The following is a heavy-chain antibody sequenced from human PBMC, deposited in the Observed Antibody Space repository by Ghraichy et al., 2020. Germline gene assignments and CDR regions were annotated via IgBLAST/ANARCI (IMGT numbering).Heavy chain of an antibody. Sequence: GSLRLSCAASGFTFSSYSMNWIRRPPGKGLEWIGEINHSGSTNYNPSLKSRVTISVDTSKNQFSLKLSSVTAADTAVYYCARVRAAAGYWGQGTLVTVSS. CDR3: ARVRAAAGY. D-gene: IGHD6-13*01. CDR1: GFTFSSYS. V-gene: IGHV4-34*01. J-gene: IGHJ4*02. CDR2: INHSGST.